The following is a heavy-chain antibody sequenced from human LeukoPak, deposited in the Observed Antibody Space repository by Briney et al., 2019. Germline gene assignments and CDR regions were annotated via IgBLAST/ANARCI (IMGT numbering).Heavy chain of an antibody. CDR1: GGTFSSYA. Sequence: SVKVSCKASGGTFSSYAISWVRQAPGQGLEWMGRIIPILGIANYAQKFQGRVTITADKSTSTAYMELSSLRSEDTAVYYCASGFYCSGGSCYTDYYYYYGMDVWGQGTTVTVSS. D-gene: IGHD2-15*01. V-gene: IGHV1-69*04. CDR2: IIPILGIA. J-gene: IGHJ6*02. CDR3: ASGFYCSGGSCYTDYYYYYGMDV.